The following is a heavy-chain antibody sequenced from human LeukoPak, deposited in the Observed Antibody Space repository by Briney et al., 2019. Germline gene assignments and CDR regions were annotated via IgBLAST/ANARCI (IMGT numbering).Heavy chain of an antibody. D-gene: IGHD3-16*02. CDR1: DFSIRSGYY. CDR3: ARGGQGGYDYIWGSYRLSEFDY. CDR2: IYYSGST. J-gene: IGHJ4*02. V-gene: IGHV4-38-2*01. Sequence: SETLSLTCAVSDFSIRSGYYWGWIRQPPGKGLEWIGSIYYSGSTYNNPSLKSRVTISVDPSKNRFSLKLSSVTAADTAVYYGARGGQGGYDYIWGSYRLSEFDYWGQGTLVTVSS.